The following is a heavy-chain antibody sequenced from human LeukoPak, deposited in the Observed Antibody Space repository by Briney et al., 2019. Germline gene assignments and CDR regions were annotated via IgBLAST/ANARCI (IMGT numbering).Heavy chain of an antibody. D-gene: IGHD3-16*02. J-gene: IGHJ4*02. CDR2: ISSSSSYI. CDR1: GFTFSSYS. CDR3: ARDPLPDYDYVWGSYRYPTRFDY. V-gene: IGHV3-21*01. Sequence: GGSLRLSCAASGFTFSSYSMNWVRQAPGKGLEWVSSISSSSSYIYYADSVKGRFTISRDNAKNSLYLQMNSLRAEDTAVYYCARDPLPDYDYVWGSYRYPTRFDYWGQGTLVTVSS.